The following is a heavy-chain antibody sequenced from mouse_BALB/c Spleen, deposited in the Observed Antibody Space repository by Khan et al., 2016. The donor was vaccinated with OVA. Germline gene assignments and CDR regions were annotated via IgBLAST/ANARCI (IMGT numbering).Heavy chain of an antibody. J-gene: IGHJ1*01. CDR3: ARGASDRYVDV. V-gene: IGHV9-1*02. CDR2: INTYTGEP. Sequence: QIQLVQSGPELKKPGETVKISCKASAYTFTNYGMNWVKQAPGKGLKWLGWINTYTGEPTYTDDFKGRFAFSLETSASTAYLQINNLKNEDMATYFSARGASDRYVDVWGAGTTVTVSS. CDR1: AYTFTNYG.